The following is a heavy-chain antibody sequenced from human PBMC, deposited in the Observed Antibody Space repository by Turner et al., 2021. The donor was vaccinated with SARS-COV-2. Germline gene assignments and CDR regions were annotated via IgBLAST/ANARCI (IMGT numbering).Heavy chain of an antibody. V-gene: IGHV3-23*01. J-gene: IGHJ4*02. CDR3: AKGVRGAMIVVVIPYFDY. CDR2: ISGSGSGK. D-gene: IGHD3-22*01. CDR1: GFTFSSFA. Sequence: EVQLLESGGGLVQRGGSLRPSCASAGFTFSSFAMRWVRQAPGEGLEWVEGISGSGSGKYYAGSVKGRFTISRDNSKNTLYLQMNSLRAEDTAVYYCAKGVRGAMIVVVIPYFDYWGQGTLVTVSS.